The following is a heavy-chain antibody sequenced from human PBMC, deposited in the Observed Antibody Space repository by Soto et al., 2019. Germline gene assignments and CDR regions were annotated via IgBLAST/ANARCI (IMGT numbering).Heavy chain of an antibody. CDR3: ARHGYSYGYLNWFDP. CDR2: IYYSGST. D-gene: IGHD5-18*01. CDR1: GGSISSYY. Sequence: SETLSLTCTVSGGSISSYYWSWIRQPPGKGLEWIGYIYYSGSTNYNPSLKSRVTISVDTSKNQFSLKLSSVTAADTAVYYCARHGYSYGYLNWFDPWGQGTLVTVSS. V-gene: IGHV4-59*08. J-gene: IGHJ5*02.